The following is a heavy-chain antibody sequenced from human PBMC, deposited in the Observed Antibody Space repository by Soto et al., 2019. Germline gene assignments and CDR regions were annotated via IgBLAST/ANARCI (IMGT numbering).Heavy chain of an antibody. J-gene: IGHJ4*02. V-gene: IGHV3-30*18. Sequence: GGSLRLSCAASGFTFSSYGMHWVRQAPGKGLEWVAVISYDGSNKYYADSVKGRFTNSRDNSKNTLYLQMNSLRAEDTAVYYCAKDQGSSWYEIDYWGQGTLVTVSS. D-gene: IGHD6-13*01. CDR1: GFTFSSYG. CDR2: ISYDGSNK. CDR3: AKDQGSSWYEIDY.